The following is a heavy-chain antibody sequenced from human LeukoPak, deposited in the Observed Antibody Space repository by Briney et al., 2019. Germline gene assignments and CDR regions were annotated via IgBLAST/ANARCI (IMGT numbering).Heavy chain of an antibody. CDR1: GGSISSYY. Sequence: SETLSLTCTVSGGSISSYYWSWIRQPAGKGLEWIGRIYTSGSTNYNPSLKSRVTMPVDTSKNQFSLKLSSVTAADTAVYYCARERTYYDILTGYYQNWFDPWGQGTLVTVSS. CDR2: IYTSGST. J-gene: IGHJ5*02. V-gene: IGHV4-4*07. D-gene: IGHD3-9*01. CDR3: ARERTYYDILTGYYQNWFDP.